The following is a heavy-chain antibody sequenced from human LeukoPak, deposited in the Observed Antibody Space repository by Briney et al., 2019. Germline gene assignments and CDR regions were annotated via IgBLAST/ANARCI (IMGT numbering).Heavy chain of an antibody. D-gene: IGHD3-22*01. CDR3: AATVDDSSGYYYDY. J-gene: IGHJ4*02. Sequence: SETLSLTCTVSGGSISSSSYYWGWIRQPPGKGLEWIGSIYYSGSTYYNPSLKSRVTISVDTSKNRFSLKLSSVTAADTAVYYCAATVDDSSGYYYDYWGQGTLVTVSS. CDR2: IYYSGST. V-gene: IGHV4-39*01. CDR1: GGSISSSSYY.